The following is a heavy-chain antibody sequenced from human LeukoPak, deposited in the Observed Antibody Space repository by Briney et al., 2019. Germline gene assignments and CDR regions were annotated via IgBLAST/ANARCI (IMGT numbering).Heavy chain of an antibody. J-gene: IGHJ5*02. D-gene: IGHD3-9*01. CDR3: ARDDDILTGYRNWFDP. V-gene: IGHV1-18*01. CDR2: ISAYNGNT. Sequence: GASVKVSCKASGYTFTSYGISWVRQAPGQGLEWMGWISAYNGNTNYAQKLQGRVTMTTDTSTSTANMELRSLRSDDTAVYYCARDDDILTGYRNWFDPWGQGTLVTVSS. CDR1: GYTFTSYG.